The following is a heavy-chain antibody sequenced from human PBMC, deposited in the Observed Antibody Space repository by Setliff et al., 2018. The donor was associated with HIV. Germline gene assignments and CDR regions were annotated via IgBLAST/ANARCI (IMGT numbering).Heavy chain of an antibody. CDR3: ATKVYCTNGVCLDAFDI. CDR2: IIPNSGGT. Sequence: RASVKVSCKASGYTFTAYFMHWVRQAPGQGLEWMGRIIPNSGGTNYAQKFQGRVTMTRDTSISTGYMELSRLRSDDTAVYYCATKVYCTNGVCLDAFDIWGQGTMVTVS. CDR1: GYTFTAYF. J-gene: IGHJ3*02. V-gene: IGHV1-2*06. D-gene: IGHD2-8*01.